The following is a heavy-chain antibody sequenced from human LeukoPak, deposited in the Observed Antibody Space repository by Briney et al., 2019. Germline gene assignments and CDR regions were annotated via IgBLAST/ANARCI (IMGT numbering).Heavy chain of an antibody. CDR1: GYTFTGYY. CDR2: INPNSGGT. V-gene: IGHV1-2*02. CDR3: ARAVEAGSVWFYA. D-gene: IGHD6-19*01. J-gene: IGHJ5*02. Sequence: ASVKVSCKASGYTFTGYYMHWVRQAPGQGLEGMGLINPNSGGTNYAQKFQGRVTMTRDTSISTAYMELSRLRSEDTAVYYCARAVEAGSVWFYAWGQGTLVTASS.